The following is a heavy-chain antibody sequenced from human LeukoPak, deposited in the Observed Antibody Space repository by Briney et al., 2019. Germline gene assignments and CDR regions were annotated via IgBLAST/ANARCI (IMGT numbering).Heavy chain of an antibody. CDR3: AKEIFGVVYAFDI. J-gene: IGHJ3*02. CDR2: ISWNSGSI. CDR1: GFSFSRFW. V-gene: IGHV3-9*03. Sequence: GGSLRLSCAASGFSFSRFWMSWVRQAPGKGLEWVSGISWNSGSIGYADSVKGRFTISRDNAKNSLYLQMNSLRAEDMALYYCAKEIFGVVYAFDIWGQGTMVTVSS. D-gene: IGHD3-3*01.